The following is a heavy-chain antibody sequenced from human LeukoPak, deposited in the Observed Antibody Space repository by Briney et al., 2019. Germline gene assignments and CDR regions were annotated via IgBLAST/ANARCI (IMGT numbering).Heavy chain of an antibody. D-gene: IGHD3-22*01. Sequence: GGSLRLSRAASGFTFSSYWMHWVRQAPGKGLVWLSRINSDGSSTTYADSVKGRFTISRDNAKNTLYLQMNSLRAEDTAVYYCARGGADYYDTYYGFDLWGRGTLVTVSS. V-gene: IGHV3-74*01. CDR1: GFTFSSYW. J-gene: IGHJ2*01. CDR3: ARGGADYYDTYYGFDL. CDR2: INSDGSST.